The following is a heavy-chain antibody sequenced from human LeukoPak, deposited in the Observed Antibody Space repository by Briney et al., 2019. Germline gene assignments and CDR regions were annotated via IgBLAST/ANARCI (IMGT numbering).Heavy chain of an antibody. Sequence: GGSLRLSCAASGFSFSAYGMHWVRQAPGKGLEWVAVISYDGGNKYFADSVKGRFTISRDNSKNTLYLQVNSLRPEDTAVYYCAKDSGIAGAAPGWFDPWGQGTLVTVSS. CDR1: GFSFSAYG. CDR2: ISYDGGNK. V-gene: IGHV3-30*18. D-gene: IGHD6-13*01. J-gene: IGHJ5*02. CDR3: AKDSGIAGAAPGWFDP.